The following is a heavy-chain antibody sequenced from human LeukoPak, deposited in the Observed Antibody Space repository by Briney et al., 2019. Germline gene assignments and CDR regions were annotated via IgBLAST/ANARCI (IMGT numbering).Heavy chain of an antibody. Sequence: PSETLSLTCTVSGGSISSSSYYWGWIRQPPGKGLEWIGSIYYSGSTYYNPSLKSRVTISVDTSKNQFSLKLSSVTAADTAVYYCARLGMVRGVTYPWYFDYWGQGTLVTVSS. D-gene: IGHD3-10*01. J-gene: IGHJ4*02. V-gene: IGHV4-39*07. CDR3: ARLGMVRGVTYPWYFDY. CDR2: IYYSGST. CDR1: GGSISSSSYY.